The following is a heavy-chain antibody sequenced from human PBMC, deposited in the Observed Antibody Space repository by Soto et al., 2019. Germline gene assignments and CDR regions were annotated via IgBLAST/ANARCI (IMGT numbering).Heavy chain of an antibody. J-gene: IGHJ4*02. V-gene: IGHV4-59*01. CDR3: ARTQSSRRKYSSSPFDY. CDR1: GGSISSYY. CDR2: IYYSGST. D-gene: IGHD6-6*01. Sequence: SETLSVTCTVSGGSISSYYWSWIRQPPGKGLEWIGYIYYSGSTNYNPSLKSRVTISVDTSKNQFSLKLSSVTAADTAVYYCARTQSSRRKYSSSPFDYWGQGTLVTGSS.